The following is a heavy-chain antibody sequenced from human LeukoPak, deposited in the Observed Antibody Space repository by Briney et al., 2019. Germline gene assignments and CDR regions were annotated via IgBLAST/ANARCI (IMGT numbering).Heavy chain of an antibody. CDR2: ISAHNGKT. D-gene: IGHD1-26*01. V-gene: IGHV1-18*01. CDR1: GYTFTNYG. CDR3: ARRDSGTTIRDY. Sequence: ASVKVSCRASGYTFTNYGVTWVRQAPGQGLQWMGWISAHNGKTNYAQNLQGRVTMTTDTSTSTAYMELRTLISDDTAVYYCARRDSGTTIRDYWGQGTLVTVSS. J-gene: IGHJ4*02.